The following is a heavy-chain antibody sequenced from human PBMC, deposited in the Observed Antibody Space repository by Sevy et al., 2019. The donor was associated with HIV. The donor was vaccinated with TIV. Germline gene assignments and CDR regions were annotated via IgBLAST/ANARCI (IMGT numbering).Heavy chain of an antibody. CDR3: AKGGGFYYDSSGYYPDY. CDR2: ISGSGGST. J-gene: IGHJ4*02. D-gene: IGHD3-22*01. CDR1: GFTFSTYA. V-gene: IGHV3-23*01. Sequence: GGSLRLSCAASGFTFSTYAMSWVRQAPGKGLEWLSAISGSGGSTHYADSVKGRFTISRDNSKNTLYLQMNSLRAEDTAVYYSAKGGGFYYDSSGYYPDYWSQGTLVSVSS.